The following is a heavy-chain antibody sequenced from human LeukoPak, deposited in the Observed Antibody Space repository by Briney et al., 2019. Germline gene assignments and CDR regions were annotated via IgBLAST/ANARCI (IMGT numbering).Heavy chain of an antibody. J-gene: IGHJ6*02. CDR1: GFTASSNY. Sequence: GGSLRLSCAASGFTASSNYMSWGRQAPGKGLEVDSVIYSGGSTYYADSVKCRFTISRDNSKNTLYLQMNSLRAEDTAVYYCARKTIFGVVDYGMDVWGQGTTVTVSS. CDR2: IYSGGST. CDR3: ARKTIFGVVDYGMDV. D-gene: IGHD3-3*01. V-gene: IGHV3-53*01.